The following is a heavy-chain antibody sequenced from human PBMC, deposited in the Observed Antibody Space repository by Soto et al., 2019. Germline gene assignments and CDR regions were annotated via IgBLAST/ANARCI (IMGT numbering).Heavy chain of an antibody. CDR1: RFTLSTYG. V-gene: IGHV3-23*01. J-gene: IGHJ4*02. CDR3: AIPAYCSSTSCNRGDPFDY. Sequence: GGSLRLSCLASRFTLSTYGMSWVRQAPGKGLEWVSGISGSGDSTYYADSVKGRFTISRDNSKNTLYLQMNSLRAEDTALYYCAIPAYCSSTSCNRGDPFDYWGQGTLVTVSS. CDR2: ISGSGDST. D-gene: IGHD2-2*01.